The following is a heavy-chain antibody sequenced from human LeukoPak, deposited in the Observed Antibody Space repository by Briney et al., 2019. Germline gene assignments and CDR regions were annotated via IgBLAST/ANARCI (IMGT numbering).Heavy chain of an antibody. CDR2: TYYRSKWYN. CDR3: ARDPGIAAAGLYYYYYMDV. CDR1: GDGVSSNSAA. V-gene: IGHV6-1*01. Sequence: SQTLSLTCAISGDGVSSNSAAWNWIRQSPSKGLEWLGRTYYRSKWYNDYAVSVKSRITINPDTSKNQFSLQLNSVTPEDTAVYYCARDPGIAAAGLYYYYYMDVWGKGTTVTISS. D-gene: IGHD6-13*01. J-gene: IGHJ6*03.